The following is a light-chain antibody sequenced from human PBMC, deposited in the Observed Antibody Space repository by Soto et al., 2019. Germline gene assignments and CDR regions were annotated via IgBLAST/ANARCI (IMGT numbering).Light chain of an antibody. Sequence: QTVVTQEPSFSVSPGGTVTLTCGLSSGSVSTSYYPSWYQQTPGQAPRTLIYSTNTRSSGVPDRFSGSILGNKAALTITGAQADDESDYYCVLYMGSAWVFGGRTKLTVL. J-gene: IGLJ3*02. V-gene: IGLV8-61*01. CDR1: SGSVSTSYY. CDR3: VLYMGSAWV. CDR2: STN.